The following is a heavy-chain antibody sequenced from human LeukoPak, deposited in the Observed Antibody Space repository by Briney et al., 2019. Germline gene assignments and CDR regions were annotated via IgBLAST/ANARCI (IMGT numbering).Heavy chain of an antibody. J-gene: IGHJ4*02. CDR1: GFTFSSYA. Sequence: PGGSLRLSCAASGFTFSSYAMTWVRQAPGKGLEWVSGISWNSGSIGYADSVKGRFTISRDNAKNSLYLQMNSLRAEDTALYYCAKAGPKMTYYDSSGYYPYWGQGTLVTVSS. CDR2: ISWNSGSI. V-gene: IGHV3-9*01. CDR3: AKAGPKMTYYDSSGYYPY. D-gene: IGHD3-22*01.